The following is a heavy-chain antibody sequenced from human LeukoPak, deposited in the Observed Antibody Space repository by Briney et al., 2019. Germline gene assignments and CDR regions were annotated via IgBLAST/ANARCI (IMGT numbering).Heavy chain of an antibody. CDR1: GGSISSYY. J-gene: IGHJ4*02. D-gene: IGHD6-6*01. CDR2: IYYSGST. Sequence: SETLSLTCTVSGGSISSYYWSWSRQPPGKGLEWIGYIYYSGSTNYNPSLKSRVTMSVDTSKNQFSLKLTSVTAADTAIYYCARYSSSGLDYWGQGTLVTVSS. CDR3: ARYSSSGLDY. V-gene: IGHV4-59*01.